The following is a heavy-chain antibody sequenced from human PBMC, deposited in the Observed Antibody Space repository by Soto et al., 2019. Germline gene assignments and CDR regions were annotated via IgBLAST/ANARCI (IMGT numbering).Heavy chain of an antibody. CDR1: GFTFSSYA. CDR2: ISGSGGST. V-gene: IGHV3-23*01. D-gene: IGHD3-10*01. CDR3: AKDLITPLWFGELYFYYYGMDV. Sequence: EVQLLESGGGLVQPGGSLRLSCAASGFTFSSYAMSWVRQAPGKGLEWVSAISGSGGSTYYADSVKGRFTISRDNSKNTMYLQMNSLRAEDTAVYYCAKDLITPLWFGELYFYYYGMDVWGQGTTVTVSS. J-gene: IGHJ6*02.